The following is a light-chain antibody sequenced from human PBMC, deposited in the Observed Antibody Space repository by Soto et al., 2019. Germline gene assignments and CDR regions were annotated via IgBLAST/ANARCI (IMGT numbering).Light chain of an antibody. Sequence: IWLTQSACALSFALCERATLACRASQSISSYFVWYQQKPGQAPRLIIXXADXRATGIPPRFSGSGSGTDFNLTSSIREPEAFACEYCQQYGSYPPSRTVGQGTRVAIK. CDR2: XAD. J-gene: IGKJ5*01. CDR1: QSISSY. V-gene: IGKV3-20*01. CDR3: QQYGSYPPSRT.